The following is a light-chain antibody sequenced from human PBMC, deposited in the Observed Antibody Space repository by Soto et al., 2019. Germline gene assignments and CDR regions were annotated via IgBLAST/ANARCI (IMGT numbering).Light chain of an antibody. CDR1: SSNIGSNY. J-gene: IGLJ1*01. V-gene: IGLV1-47*01. CDR2: RNN. CDR3: AAWDDTLSGFFS. Sequence: QSALTQPPSASGTPGQRVTTSCSGSSSNIGSNYVYWYQQLPGTAPKLLIYRNNQRPSGVPDRFSGSKSGTSASLAISGLRSEDEAVYYCAAWDDTLSGFFSFGTCTKITVL.